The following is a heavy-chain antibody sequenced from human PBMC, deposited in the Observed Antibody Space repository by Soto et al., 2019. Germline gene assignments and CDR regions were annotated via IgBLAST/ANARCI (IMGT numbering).Heavy chain of an antibody. Sequence: PSETLSLTCAVSGDSIGSGDFYWTWIRQSPGKGLEYIGYIYKSGRTYYNPSLKSRPIISLDTSKSQFFLSLSSVTAADTAMYYCARSLSASPGWFDPWGQGTLVTVSS. CDR2: IYKSGRT. J-gene: IGHJ5*02. V-gene: IGHV4-30-4*01. CDR3: ARSLSASPGWFDP. CDR1: GDSIGSGDFY.